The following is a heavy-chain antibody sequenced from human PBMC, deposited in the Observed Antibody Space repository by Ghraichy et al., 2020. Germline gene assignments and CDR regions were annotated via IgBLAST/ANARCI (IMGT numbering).Heavy chain of an antibody. CDR3: ARVFAPHYDFWSGYPYYFDY. CDR1: GGSISSYY. J-gene: IGHJ4*02. CDR2: IYYSGST. V-gene: IGHV4-59*01. D-gene: IGHD3-3*01. Sequence: SETLSLTCTVSGGSISSYYWSWIRQPPGKGLEWIGYIYYSGSTNYNPSLKSRVTISVDTSKNQFSLKLSSVTAADTAVYYCARVFAPHYDFWSGYPYYFDYWGQGTLVTVSS.